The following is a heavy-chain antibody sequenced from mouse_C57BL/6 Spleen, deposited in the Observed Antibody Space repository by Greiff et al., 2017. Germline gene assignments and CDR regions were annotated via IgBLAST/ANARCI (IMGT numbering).Heavy chain of an antibody. J-gene: IGHJ2*01. Sequence: VQLQQPGAELVMPGASVKLSCKASGYTFTSYWMHWVKQRPGQGLEWIGEIDPSDSYTNYNQKFKGKSTLTVDKSSSTAYMQLSSLTSEDSAVYYCARWGLGVFFDYWGQGTTLTVSS. CDR2: IDPSDSYT. D-gene: IGHD4-1*01. CDR1: GYTFTSYW. CDR3: ARWGLGVFFDY. V-gene: IGHV1-69*01.